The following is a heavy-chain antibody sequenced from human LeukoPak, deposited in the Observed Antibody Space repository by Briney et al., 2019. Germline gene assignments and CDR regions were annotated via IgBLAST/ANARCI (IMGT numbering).Heavy chain of an antibody. D-gene: IGHD2-15*01. J-gene: IGHJ6*02. CDR1: GGSISSYY. V-gene: IGHV4-59*08. CDR2: IYYSGST. CDR3: ARRTVVAATRGYYLYGMDV. Sequence: ETLPLTFTVSGGSISSYYLSWIRQPPGKGLEGIGYIYYSGSTNYNPSLKSRVTISVGTSKNQSSLKLSSVTAADTAVYYCARRTVVAATRGYYLYGMDVWG.